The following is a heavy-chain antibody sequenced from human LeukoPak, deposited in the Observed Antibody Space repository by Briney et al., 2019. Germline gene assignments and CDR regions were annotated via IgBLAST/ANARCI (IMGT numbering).Heavy chain of an antibody. CDR3: ARVYSGGFPHLDY. D-gene: IGHD1-26*01. V-gene: IGHV3-23*01. J-gene: IGHJ4*02. CDR1: GFSFSSYA. Sequence: PGGSLRLSCAGSGFSFSSYAMNWVRQAPGKGLEWVSVISGSGTTYYADSVKGRFTISRDNSKNTLYLQMNSLRAEDTAIYYCARVYSGGFPHLDYWGQGTLVTVSS. CDR2: ISGSGTT.